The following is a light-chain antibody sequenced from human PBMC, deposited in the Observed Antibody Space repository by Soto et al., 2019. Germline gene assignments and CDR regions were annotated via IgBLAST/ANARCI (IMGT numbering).Light chain of an antibody. CDR2: DND. Sequence: QSVLTQPPSVSAAPGQKVTISCSGSSSNIGNNYVFWYQQLPGTAPKLLIYDNDKRPSGIPDRFSGSKSGTSATLGITGLQTGDEADYYCATWDRSLSVGVFGGGTKRTVL. CDR1: SSNIGNNY. CDR3: ATWDRSLSVGV. V-gene: IGLV1-51*01. J-gene: IGLJ2*01.